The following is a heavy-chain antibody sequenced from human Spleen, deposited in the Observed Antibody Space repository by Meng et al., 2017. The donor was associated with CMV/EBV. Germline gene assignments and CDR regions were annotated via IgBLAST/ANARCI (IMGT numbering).Heavy chain of an antibody. CDR1: GYTFTDYY. J-gene: IGHJ4*02. CDR3: AFQLCSSGSCYRGYYFDY. Sequence: ASVKGSCKASGYTFTDYYIHWVRQAPGQGLEWMGLINPNTGGTNYAQKFQGRVTMTRDTSVSTAYMELSRLRSDDTAVYYCAFQLCSSGSCYRGYYFDYWGQGTLVTVSS. D-gene: IGHD2-15*01. CDR2: INPNTGGT. V-gene: IGHV1-2*02.